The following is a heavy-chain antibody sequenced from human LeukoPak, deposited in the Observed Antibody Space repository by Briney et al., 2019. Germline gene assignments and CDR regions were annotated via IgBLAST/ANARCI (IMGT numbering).Heavy chain of an antibody. CDR3: ARDTVGATDY. J-gene: IGHJ4*02. D-gene: IGHD1-26*01. V-gene: IGHV3-21*01. CDR1: GFTFSSYS. Sequence: GGSLRLSCAASGFTFSSYSMNWVRQAPGKGLEWVSSISSSSSYIYYADSVKGRFTISRDNAKNSLYLQMNSLRAEDTALYCCARDTVGATDYWGQGTLVTVSS. CDR2: ISSSSSYI.